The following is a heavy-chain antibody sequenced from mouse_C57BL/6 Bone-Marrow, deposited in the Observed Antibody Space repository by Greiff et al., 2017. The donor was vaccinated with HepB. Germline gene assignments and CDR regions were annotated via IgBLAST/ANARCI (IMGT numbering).Heavy chain of an antibody. CDR1: GFNIKDDY. CDR2: IYPENGDT. V-gene: IGHV14-4*01. CDR3: TTRGVTTVVATDY. Sequence: EVQLQQSGAELVRPGASVKLSCTASGFNIKDDYMHWVKQRPEQGLEWIGWIYPENGDTEYASKFQGKATITAETSSNTAYLQLSSLTSEDTAVYYCTTRGVTTVVATDYWGQGTTLTVSS. D-gene: IGHD1-1*01. J-gene: IGHJ2*01.